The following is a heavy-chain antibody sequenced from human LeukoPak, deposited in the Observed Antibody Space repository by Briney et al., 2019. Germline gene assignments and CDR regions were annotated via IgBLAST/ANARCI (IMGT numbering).Heavy chain of an antibody. CDR1: GFTFSSFG. Sequence: PGGSLRLSCAASGFTFSSFGMHWVRQAPGKGLEWVAVIWYDASNKYYADSVKGRFTISRDNSKNTLYLQMNSLKTEDTAVYYCVPLTVAGGGQGTLVTVSS. V-gene: IGHV3-33*01. D-gene: IGHD6-19*01. CDR2: IWYDASNK. J-gene: IGHJ4*02. CDR3: VPLTVAG.